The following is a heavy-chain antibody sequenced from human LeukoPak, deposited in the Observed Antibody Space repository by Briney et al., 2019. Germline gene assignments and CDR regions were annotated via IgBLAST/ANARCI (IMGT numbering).Heavy chain of an antibody. V-gene: IGHV3-21*01. CDR3: AKGSSWYYFDY. J-gene: IGHJ4*02. CDR2: ISSSSSYI. CDR1: GFTFSSYS. Sequence: PGGSLRLSCAASGFTFSSYSMNWVRQAPGKGLEWVSSISSSSSYIYYADSVKGRFTISRDNAKNSLHLQMNSLRAEDTAVYYCAKGSSWYYFDYWGQGTLVTVSS. D-gene: IGHD6-13*01.